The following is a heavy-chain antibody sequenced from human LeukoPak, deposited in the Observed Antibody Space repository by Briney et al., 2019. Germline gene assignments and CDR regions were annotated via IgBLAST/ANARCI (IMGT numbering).Heavy chain of an antibody. V-gene: IGHV5-10-1*01. J-gene: IGHJ4*02. D-gene: IGHD5-24*01. Sequence: GESLRISCKGSGYSFTSYWISWARQMPGKGLEWMGRIDPSDSYTNYSPSFQGHVTISADKSISTAYLQWSSLKASDTAMYYCARHAYYYDQVAEVDYWGQGTLVTVSS. CDR3: ARHAYYYDQVAEVDY. CDR1: GYSFTSYW. CDR2: IDPSDSYT.